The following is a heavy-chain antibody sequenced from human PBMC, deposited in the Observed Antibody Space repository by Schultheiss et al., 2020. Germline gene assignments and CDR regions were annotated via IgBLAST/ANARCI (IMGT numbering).Heavy chain of an antibody. Sequence: GVSLKISCAASGFTFSGSAMHWVRQASGKGLEWVSSIGGNAISIYYADSVKGRFTVSRDNAKNSLYLQMNSLRAEDTAVYYCARDSAGAFDIWGQGTMVTVSS. CDR2: IGGNAISI. D-gene: IGHD2-15*01. J-gene: IGHJ3*02. V-gene: IGHV3-21*01. CDR1: GFTFSGSA. CDR3: ARDSAGAFDI.